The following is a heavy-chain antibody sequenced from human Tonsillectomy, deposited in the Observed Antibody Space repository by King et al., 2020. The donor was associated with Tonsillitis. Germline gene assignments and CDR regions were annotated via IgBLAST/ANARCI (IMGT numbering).Heavy chain of an antibody. CDR1: GYSFTNYW. CDR3: ARQISFGDHGSLDM. J-gene: IGHJ3*02. D-gene: IGHD3-10*01. V-gene: IGHV5-51*01. Sequence: QLVQSGAEVKKXGESLKVSCKGSGYSFTNYWIAWVXQMPGKGLEWMGIIYPGDSDTSYSPSFQGQVTFAADKYISTAYLQWSSLTASDTAMYDCARQISFGDHGSLDMGGQGTRLTVS. CDR2: IYPGDSDT.